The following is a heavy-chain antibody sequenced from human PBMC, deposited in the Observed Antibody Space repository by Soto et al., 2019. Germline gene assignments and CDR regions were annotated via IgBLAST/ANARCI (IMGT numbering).Heavy chain of an antibody. CDR3: ATDDPRNILTGYRVAYYFDY. J-gene: IGHJ4*02. Sequence: GASVKVSCKVSGYTLTELSMHWVRQAPGKGLEWMGGFDPEDGETIYAQKFQGRVTMTEDTSTDTAYMGLSSLRSEDTAVYYCATDDPRNILTGYRVAYYFDYWGQGTLVTVSS. V-gene: IGHV1-24*01. D-gene: IGHD3-9*01. CDR2: FDPEDGET. CDR1: GYTLTELS.